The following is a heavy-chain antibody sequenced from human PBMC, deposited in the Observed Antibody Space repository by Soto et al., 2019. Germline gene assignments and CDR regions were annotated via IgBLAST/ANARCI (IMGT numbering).Heavy chain of an antibody. CDR1: GYTFTSYD. J-gene: IGHJ6*03. CDR3: ARVGPRGYDFWSGYYNDYYYYMDV. Sequence: ASVKVSCKASGYTFTSYDINWVRQATGQGLEWMGWMNPNSGNTGYAQKFQGRVTMTRNTSISTAYMELSSLRSEDTAVYYCARVGPRGYDFWSGYYNDYYYYMDVWGKGTTVTVSS. V-gene: IGHV1-8*01. CDR2: MNPNSGNT. D-gene: IGHD3-3*01.